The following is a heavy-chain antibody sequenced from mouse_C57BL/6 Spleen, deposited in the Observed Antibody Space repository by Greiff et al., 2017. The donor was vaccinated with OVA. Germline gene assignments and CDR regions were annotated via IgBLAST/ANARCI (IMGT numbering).Heavy chain of an antibody. CDR2: IDPENGDT. J-gene: IGHJ4*01. Sequence: EVKLVESGAELVRPGASVKLSCTASGFNIKDDYMHWVKQRPEQGLEWIGWIDPENGDTEYASKFQGKATITADTSSNTAYLQLSSLTSEDTAVYYCTTGGEDAMDYWGQGTSVTVSS. V-gene: IGHV14-4*01. CDR3: TTGGEDAMDY. CDR1: GFNIKDDY.